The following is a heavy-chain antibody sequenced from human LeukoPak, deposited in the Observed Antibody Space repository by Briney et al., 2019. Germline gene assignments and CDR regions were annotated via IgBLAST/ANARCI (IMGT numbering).Heavy chain of an antibody. J-gene: IGHJ4*02. CDR2: ISGSGDKT. CDR3: AKDLNYGFDS. V-gene: IGHV3-23*01. Sequence: GGSLRLSCAASGFTFSSYWMSWVRQAPGKGLEGVSAISGSGDKTFYAESVRGRFTISRDNSKNTLYLQMNSLRAEDTAVYYYAKDLNYGFDSWGQGTLVTVSS. CDR1: GFTFSSYW. D-gene: IGHD3-10*01.